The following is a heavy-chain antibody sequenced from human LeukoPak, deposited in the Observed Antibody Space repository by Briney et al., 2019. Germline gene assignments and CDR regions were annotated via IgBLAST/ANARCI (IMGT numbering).Heavy chain of an antibody. CDR2: IKQDGSEK. D-gene: IGHD7-27*01. CDR3: ARGVWAPFDS. CDR1: GFSLSNYW. J-gene: IGHJ4*02. Sequence: GSLRLSCAASGFSLSNYWMNWVRQAPGKGLEWVANIKQDGSEKNYVDSEKGRFSISRDNAKNSLILQMNSLRDEDTAVYYCARGVWAPFDSWGQGTLVSVSS. V-gene: IGHV3-7*01.